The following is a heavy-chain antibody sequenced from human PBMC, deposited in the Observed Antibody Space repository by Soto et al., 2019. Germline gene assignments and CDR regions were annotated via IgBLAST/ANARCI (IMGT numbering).Heavy chain of an antibody. Sequence: PSETLSLSCAASGFTFTNHNMNWVRQAPGKGLEWVSSISSSSSFRNYADSVKGRFSISRDNDKNLVYLQMDSLRAEDTAVYYCARDPPLSVLVVVATDDFWGQGTLVTVSS. CDR2: ISSSSSFR. V-gene: IGHV3-21*01. CDR3: ARDPPLSVLVVVATDDF. D-gene: IGHD2-21*01. J-gene: IGHJ4*02. CDR1: GFTFTNHN.